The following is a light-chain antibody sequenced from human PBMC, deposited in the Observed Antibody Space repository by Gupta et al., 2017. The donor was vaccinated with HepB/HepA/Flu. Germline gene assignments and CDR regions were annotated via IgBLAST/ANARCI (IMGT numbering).Light chain of an antibody. CDR3: CSYAGSSTWV. CDR1: SSDIGSFSL. CDR2: DVN. Sequence: TISCTGTSSDIGSFSLVSWYQHHPGKAPKVIIYDVNKRPSEISNRFSGSKSGNTASLTISGLQAEDEADYYCCSYAGSSTWVFGGGTKLTVL. V-gene: IGLV2-23*02. J-gene: IGLJ3*02.